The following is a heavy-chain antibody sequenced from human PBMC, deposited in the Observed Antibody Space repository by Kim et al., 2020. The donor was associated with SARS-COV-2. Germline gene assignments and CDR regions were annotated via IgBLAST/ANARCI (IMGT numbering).Heavy chain of an antibody. V-gene: IGHV4-39*07. CDR2: IYYSGST. J-gene: IGHJ4*02. Sequence: SETLSLTCTVSGGSISSSSYYWGWIRQPPGKGLEWIGSIYYSGSTYYNPSLKSRVTISVDTSKNQFSLKLSSVTAADTAVYYCVCVVYYDFWSGLHYWGQGTLVTVSS. D-gene: IGHD3-3*01. CDR1: GGSISSSSYY. CDR3: VCVVYYDFWSGLHY.